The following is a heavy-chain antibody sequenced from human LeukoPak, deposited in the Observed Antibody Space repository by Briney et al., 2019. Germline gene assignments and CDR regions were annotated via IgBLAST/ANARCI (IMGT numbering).Heavy chain of an antibody. Sequence: ASVKVSCKASGYTFTSYGISWVRQAPGQGLEWMGWISAYNGNTNYAQKLQGRVTMTTDTSTSTTYMELRSLRSDDTAVYYCARGGGYDILTGYYTQPIDYWGQGTLVTVSS. J-gene: IGHJ4*02. CDR2: ISAYNGNT. V-gene: IGHV1-18*01. D-gene: IGHD3-9*01. CDR3: ARGGGYDILTGYYTQPIDY. CDR1: GYTFTSYG.